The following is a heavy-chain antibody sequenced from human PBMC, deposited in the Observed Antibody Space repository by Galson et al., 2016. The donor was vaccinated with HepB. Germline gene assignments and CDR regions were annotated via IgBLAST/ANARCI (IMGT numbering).Heavy chain of an antibody. CDR2: ISSDGSST. V-gene: IGHV3-74*01. Sequence: SLRLSCAASGFTFSSYWMHWVRQAPGKGLVWVSRISSDGSSTSYADSVKGRFTISRDNAKNTLYLQMNRQRAEDTAVYYCARELMSPYNWFDPWGQGALVTVSS. CDR3: ARELMSPYNWFDP. CDR1: GFTFSSYW. J-gene: IGHJ5*02.